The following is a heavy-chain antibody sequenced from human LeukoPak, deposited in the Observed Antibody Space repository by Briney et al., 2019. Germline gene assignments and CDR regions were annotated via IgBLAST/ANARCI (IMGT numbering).Heavy chain of an antibody. CDR3: ARGLEGFDY. V-gene: IGHV3-33*01. CDR2: IWNDGSNK. CDR1: GFTLSTYG. Sequence: GGSLRLSCAASGFTLSTYGMHWVRQAPGKGLEWVAVIWNDGSNKYYADSVKGRFTISRDNSKNTLYLQMNSLRAEDTAVYYCARGLEGFDYWGQGTLVTVSS. J-gene: IGHJ4*02.